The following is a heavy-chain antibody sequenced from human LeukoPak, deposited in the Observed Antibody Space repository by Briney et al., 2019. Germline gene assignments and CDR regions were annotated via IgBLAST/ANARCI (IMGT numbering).Heavy chain of an antibody. J-gene: IGHJ3*02. D-gene: IGHD2-15*01. V-gene: IGHV3-23*01. CDR1: GFTFSSYA. CDR3: AKSSGGSCLRTDSFDI. Sequence: GGSLRLSCAASGFTFSSYAMSWVRQAPGRGLEWVSVIGGSGSNTYYADSVKGRFTISRGNSKNTLYLQMNSLRVEDTAVYYCAKSSGGSCLRTDSFDIWGQGTMVTVSS. CDR2: IGGSGSNT.